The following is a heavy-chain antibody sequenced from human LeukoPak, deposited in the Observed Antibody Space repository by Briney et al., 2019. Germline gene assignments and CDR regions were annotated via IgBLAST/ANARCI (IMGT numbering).Heavy chain of an antibody. V-gene: IGHV3-43*02. Sequence: PGGSLRLSCAASGFSFNEYAMHWVRHAPGKGLERVSLISGDDGTTYYADSVKGRFTIPRDNSKNTLYLQMNSLRADDTAIYYCARDLVDYGDYAERGGNWFDPWGQGTLVTVSS. CDR2: ISGDDGTT. CDR3: ARDLVDYGDYAERGGNWFDP. CDR1: GFSFNEYA. D-gene: IGHD4-17*01. J-gene: IGHJ5*02.